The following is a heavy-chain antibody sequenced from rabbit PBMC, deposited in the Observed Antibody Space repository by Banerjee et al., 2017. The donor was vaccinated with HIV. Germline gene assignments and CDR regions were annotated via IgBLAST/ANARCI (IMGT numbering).Heavy chain of an antibody. CDR3: ARNYVNAFDP. CDR2: INAVTGKA. Sequence: QEQLEESGGGLVQPEGSLTLTCKASGSSFSNKAVMCWVRQAPGKGLEWIACINAVTGKAVYASWAKGRFTFSKTSSTTVTLQMTSLTAADTATYFCARNYVNAFDPWGPGTLVTVS. D-gene: IGHD1-1*01. CDR1: GSSFSNKAV. J-gene: IGHJ2*01. V-gene: IGHV1S45*01.